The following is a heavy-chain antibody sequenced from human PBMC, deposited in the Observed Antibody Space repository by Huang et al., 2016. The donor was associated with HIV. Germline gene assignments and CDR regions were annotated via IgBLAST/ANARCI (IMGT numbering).Heavy chain of an antibody. V-gene: IGHV1-18*01. CDR2: VSNYNGHT. CDR3: ARFRGPQVTLNWLDP. Sequence: QVQLVQSGPEMKKPGASVNVSCKASGYTFFTYSISWVRQAPGQGLEWMGWVSNYNGHTNDAQKFQGRLTLTTEVSTSSAYMELKNLRSDDTAVYYCARFRGPQVTLNWLDPWGQGTLVTVSS. J-gene: IGHJ5*02. D-gene: IGHD3-10*01. CDR1: GYTFFTYS.